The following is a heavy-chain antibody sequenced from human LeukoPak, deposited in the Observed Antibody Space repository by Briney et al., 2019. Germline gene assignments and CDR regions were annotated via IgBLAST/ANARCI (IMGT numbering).Heavy chain of an antibody. CDR3: ARQLTVVIPGGFDY. CDR1: GFSLSSGYV. D-gene: IGHD2-21*01. Sequence: PSETQSLTCDVSGFSLSSGYVWGWIRQPPGKGLQRIGITYNTDNPYYNRSLKSRVTMSLHTSKNQFSRTLGSVTAADTAHFFCARQLTVVIPGGFDYWGQGTLVTVSS. J-gene: IGHJ4*02. CDR2: TYNTDNP. V-gene: IGHV4-38-2*01.